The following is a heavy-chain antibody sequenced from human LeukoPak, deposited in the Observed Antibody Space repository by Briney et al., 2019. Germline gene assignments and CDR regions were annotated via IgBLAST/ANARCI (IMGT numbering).Heavy chain of an antibody. J-gene: IGHJ4*02. Sequence: PGGSLRLSCAVSGFTFSSYAMSWVRQAPGKGLEWVSAISGSGGSTYYADSVKGRFTISRDNSKNTLDLQMNSLRAEDTAVYYCAKDQVSDYYDSSGRFDFWGQGTLVTVSS. V-gene: IGHV3-23*01. D-gene: IGHD3-22*01. CDR2: ISGSGGST. CDR3: AKDQVSDYYDSSGRFDF. CDR1: GFTFSSYA.